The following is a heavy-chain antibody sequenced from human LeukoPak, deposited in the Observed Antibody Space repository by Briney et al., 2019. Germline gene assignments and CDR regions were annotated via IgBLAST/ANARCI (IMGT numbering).Heavy chain of an antibody. J-gene: IGHJ4*02. V-gene: IGHV4-34*01. Sequence: SETLSLTCAVYGGSFSGYYWSWIRQPPGKGLEWIGEINHSGSTNYNPSLKSRVTISVDTSKNQFSLKLSSVTAADTAVYYCARDRIGQQRGYDYWGQGTLVTVSS. D-gene: IGHD2-15*01. CDR3: ARDRIGQQRGYDY. CDR1: GGSFSGYY. CDR2: INHSGST.